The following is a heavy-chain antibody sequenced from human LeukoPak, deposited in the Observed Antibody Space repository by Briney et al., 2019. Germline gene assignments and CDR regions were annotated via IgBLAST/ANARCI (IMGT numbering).Heavy chain of an antibody. J-gene: IGHJ4*02. D-gene: IGHD2-15*01. Sequence: ASVKVSCKAYGYTFTAYDINWVRQATGQGLEWMGWMNPNSGDTGYAPKYQGRLSMTRDTSKNTAYKELSSLTSEDTAVYFCARLGFYCSGSSCYFDYWGQGTLVAVSS. CDR1: GYTFTAYD. CDR3: ARLGFYCSGSSCYFDY. CDR2: MNPNSGDT. V-gene: IGHV1-8*01.